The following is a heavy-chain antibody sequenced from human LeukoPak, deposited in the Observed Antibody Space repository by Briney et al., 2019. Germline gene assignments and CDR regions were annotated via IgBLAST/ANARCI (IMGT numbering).Heavy chain of an antibody. CDR3: VRERNNFWSGHHSIFDS. CDR1: GFTFGDYA. CDR2: INNDGSST. V-gene: IGHV3-74*01. D-gene: IGHD3-3*01. Sequence: PGRSLRLSCAASGFTFGDYAMHWVRQAPGKGLVWLSRINNDGSSTIYADSVKGRFTFSRDNAENTLFLEMSSLRVEDTAVYYCVRERNNFWSGHHSIFDSWGQGTLVTVSS. J-gene: IGHJ4*02.